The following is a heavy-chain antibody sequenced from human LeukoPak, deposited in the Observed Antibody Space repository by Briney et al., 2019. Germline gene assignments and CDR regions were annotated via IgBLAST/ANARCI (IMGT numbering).Heavy chain of an antibody. CDR2: IYYSGST. Sequence: SQTLSLTCTVSGGSISSGDYYWSWIRQPPGKGLEWIGYIYYSGSTYYNPSLKSRVTISVDTSKNQFSLKLSSVTAADTAVYYCAGVEDSSGYYYIDYWGQGTLVTVSS. V-gene: IGHV4-30-4*01. CDR3: AGVEDSSGYYYIDY. J-gene: IGHJ4*02. CDR1: GGSISSGDYY. D-gene: IGHD3-22*01.